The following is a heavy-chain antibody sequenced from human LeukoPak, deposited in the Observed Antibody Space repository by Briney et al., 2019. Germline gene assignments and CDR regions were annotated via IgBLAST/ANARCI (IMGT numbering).Heavy chain of an antibody. CDR3: ARAYGDYVGGLDY. D-gene: IGHD4-17*01. CDR2: IYHSGST. J-gene: IGHJ4*02. V-gene: IGHV4-4*02. CDR1: GGSISSSNW. Sequence: SETLSLTCAVSGGSISSSNWWSWVRQPPGKGLEWIGEIYHSGSTNYNPSLKSRVTISVDKSKNQFSLKLSSVTAADTAVYYCARAYGDYVGGLDYWDQGTLVTVSS.